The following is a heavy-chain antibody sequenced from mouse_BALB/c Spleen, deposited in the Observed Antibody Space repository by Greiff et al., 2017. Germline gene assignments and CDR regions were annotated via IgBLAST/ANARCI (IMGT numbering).Heavy chain of an antibody. Sequence: EVMLVESGGGLVKPGGSLKLSCAASGFAFSSYDMSWVRQTPEKRLEWVAYISSGGGSTYYPDTVKGRFTISRDNAKNTLYLQMSSLKSEDTAMYYCARRDYRRGYFDVWGAGTTVTVSS. CDR1: GFAFSSYD. CDR2: ISSGGGST. D-gene: IGHD2-12*01. CDR3: ARRDYRRGYFDV. J-gene: IGHJ1*01. V-gene: IGHV5-12-1*01.